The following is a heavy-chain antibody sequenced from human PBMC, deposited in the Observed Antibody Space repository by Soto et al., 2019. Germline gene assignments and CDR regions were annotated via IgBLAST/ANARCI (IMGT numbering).Heavy chain of an antibody. D-gene: IGHD6-19*01. CDR1: GFTFSSYA. CDR3: ARERSSGWYGGHWFDS. V-gene: IGHV3-30-3*01. CDR2: ISYDGSNK. J-gene: IGHJ5*01. Sequence: GGSLRLSCAASGFTFSSYAMHWVRQAPGKGLEWVAVISYDGSNKYYADSVKGRFTISRDNSKNTLYLQMNSLRAEDTAVYYCARERSSGWYGGHWFDSWGQGTLVTVSS.